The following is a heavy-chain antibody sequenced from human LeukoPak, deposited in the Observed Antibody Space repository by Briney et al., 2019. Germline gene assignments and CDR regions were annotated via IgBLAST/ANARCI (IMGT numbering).Heavy chain of an antibody. CDR2: INAGNGNT. CDR3: ARDGVAGILALFDY. Sequence: ASVKVSCKASGYTFTNYAMHWVRQAPGQRLEWMGWINAGNGNTKYSQKFQGRVTITRDTSASTAYMELSSLRSEDTAVYYCARDGVAGILALFDYWGQGTLVTVSS. CDR1: GYTFTNYA. V-gene: IGHV1-3*01. D-gene: IGHD6-19*01. J-gene: IGHJ4*02.